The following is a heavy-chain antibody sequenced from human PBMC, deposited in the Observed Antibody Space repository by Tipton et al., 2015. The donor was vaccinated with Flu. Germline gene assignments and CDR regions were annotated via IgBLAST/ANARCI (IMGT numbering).Heavy chain of an antibody. CDR3: ARRGYGSYAPIDY. CDR1: GGSIRGYY. Sequence: TLSLTCTVSGGSIRGYYWNWIRQFPGKGLEWIGFVYYTGSTNYKSSLKSRVTISLDTSKNQFSLKVSSVTAADTAVYYCARRGYGSYAPIDYWGQGTLVSVSS. CDR2: VYYTGST. D-gene: IGHD3-10*01. V-gene: IGHV4-59*12. J-gene: IGHJ4*02.